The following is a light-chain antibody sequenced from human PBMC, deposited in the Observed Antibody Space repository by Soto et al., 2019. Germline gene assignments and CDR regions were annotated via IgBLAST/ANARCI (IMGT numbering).Light chain of an antibody. J-gene: IGLJ2*01. CDR3: SSYTSSSTVV. V-gene: IGLV2-14*03. CDR1: SSDVGGYNY. CDR2: DVN. Sequence: QSALTRPASVSGSPGQSISISCTGSSSDVGGYNYVSWYQHHPGKAPKLMIYDVNNRPSGVSNRFSGSRSGNTASLTISGLQAEDEADYYCSSYTSSSTVVFGGGTKLTVL.